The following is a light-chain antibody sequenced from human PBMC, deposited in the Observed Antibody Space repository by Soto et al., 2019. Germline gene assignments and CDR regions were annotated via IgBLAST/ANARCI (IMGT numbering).Light chain of an antibody. CDR2: DAS. J-gene: IGKJ3*01. CDR1: QSVSNW. CDR3: QQYDTYSPD. V-gene: IGKV1-5*01. Sequence: DIQMTQSPSTLSASVGDRVTITCRTSQSVSNWLAWYQQKPGKAPKLLIYDASNLESVVPSRFSGSGSGAEFTLTISSLQPDDFATYYCQQYDTYSPDFGPGTTVDIK.